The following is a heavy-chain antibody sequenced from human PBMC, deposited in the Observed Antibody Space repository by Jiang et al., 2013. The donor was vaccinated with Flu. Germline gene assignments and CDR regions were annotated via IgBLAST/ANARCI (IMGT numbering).Heavy chain of an antibody. V-gene: IGHV6-1*01. CDR3: ARVYCSGGSCYSGAFDI. J-gene: IGHJ3*02. Sequence: QTLSLTCAISGDSVSSNSAAWNWIRQSPSRGLEWLGRTYYRSKWYNDYAVSVKSRITINPDTSKNQFSLQLNSVTPEDTAVYYCARVYCSGGSCYSGAFDIWGQGTMVTVSS. D-gene: IGHD2-15*01. CDR2: TYYRSKWYN. CDR1: GDSVSSNSAA.